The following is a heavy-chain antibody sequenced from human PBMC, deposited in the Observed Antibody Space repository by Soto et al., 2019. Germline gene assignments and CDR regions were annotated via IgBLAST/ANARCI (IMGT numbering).Heavy chain of an antibody. CDR2: IIPIFGIA. V-gene: IGHV1-69*08. CDR3: AREDRDRATGLVPAAIDGMDV. Sequence: QVQLVQSGAEVKKPGSSVKVSCKASGGTFSRYSITWVRQAPGHGLEWIGRIIPIFGIASYAQKFQGRVTITEDESTSTAYMELSSLRSDDTAVYYCAREDRDRATGLVPAAIDGMDVWGQGTTVTVSS. CDR1: GGTFSRYS. J-gene: IGHJ6*02. D-gene: IGHD2-2*01.